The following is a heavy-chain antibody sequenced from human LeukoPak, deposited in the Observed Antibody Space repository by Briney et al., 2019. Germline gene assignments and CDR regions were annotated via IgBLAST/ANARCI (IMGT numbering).Heavy chain of an antibody. CDR3: ARELDY. J-gene: IGHJ4*02. CDR2: INHSGST. V-gene: IGHV4-34*01. CDR1: GGSFSGYY. Sequence: SETLSLTCAVYGGSFSGYYWSWIRQPPGKGLEWIGEINHSGSTNYNPSLKSRVTISVDTSKNQFSLKLSSVTAADTAVHYCARELDYWGQGTLVTVSS.